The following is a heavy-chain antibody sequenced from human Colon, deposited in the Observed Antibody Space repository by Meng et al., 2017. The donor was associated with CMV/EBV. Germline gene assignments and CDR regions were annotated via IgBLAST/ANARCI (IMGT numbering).Heavy chain of an antibody. CDR3: ARDGGWYEYYFDY. D-gene: IGHD6-13*01. V-gene: IGHV3-7*01. Sequence: ESLEISCVASGFNFNGSWMNWVRRAPGKGLEWVAKIKHDGVEKYYVDSVRGRFTISRDNARNSLYLQMNSLGADDTAVYYCARDGGWYEYYFDYWGQGILVTVSS. CDR2: IKHDGVEK. J-gene: IGHJ4*02. CDR1: GFNFNGSW.